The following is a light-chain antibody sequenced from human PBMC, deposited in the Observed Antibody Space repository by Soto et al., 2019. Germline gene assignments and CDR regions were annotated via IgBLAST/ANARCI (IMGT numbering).Light chain of an antibody. CDR1: QSLLHSNGYNY. V-gene: IGKV2-28*01. Sequence: DIVMTQSPLSLPVTPGEPASISCRSSQSLLHSNGYNYLDWYLQKPGQSPQLLIYLGSNRASGVPDRFSGSGSGTDFTLKISRVEAEDVGVYYCMPALQTSFTFGPG. CDR3: MPALQTSFT. CDR2: LGS. J-gene: IGKJ3*01.